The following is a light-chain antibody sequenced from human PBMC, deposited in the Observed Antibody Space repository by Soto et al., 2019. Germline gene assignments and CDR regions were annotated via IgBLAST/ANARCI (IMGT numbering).Light chain of an antibody. CDR1: QTVSSNY. CDR3: QQYTGPPTT. CDR2: GAS. J-gene: IGKJ5*01. Sequence: EIILTQSPATLSLSPGERATLSCRASQTVSSNYLAWCQPRPGQAPRLLIYGASTRAAGIPDRFSGSGSGTDFTLTITRLEPEDSAVYFCQQYTGPPTTFGQGTRLEIK. V-gene: IGKV3-20*01.